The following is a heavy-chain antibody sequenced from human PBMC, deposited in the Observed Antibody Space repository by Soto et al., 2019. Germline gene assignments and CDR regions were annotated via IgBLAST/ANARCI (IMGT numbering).Heavy chain of an antibody. CDR2: IYSSGST. CDR3: ARDPDGKDFYYGLDV. D-gene: IGHD2-15*01. V-gene: IGHV4-4*07. J-gene: IGHJ6*02. Sequence: QVQLQESGPGLVKPSETLSLTCTVSGGSISGYYCSWIRQPAGKGLEWIGRIYSSGSTNYNPSLKSRVTMSRDMSKNQFSLKLSSVTAADSAVYYCARDPDGKDFYYGLDVWGQGTTVTVSS. CDR1: GGSISGYY.